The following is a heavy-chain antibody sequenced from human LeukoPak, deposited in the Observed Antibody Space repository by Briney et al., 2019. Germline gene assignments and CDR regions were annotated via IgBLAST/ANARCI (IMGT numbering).Heavy chain of an antibody. CDR1: GGSISSSSYY. V-gene: IGHV4-39*07. CDR3: ARSGDCSGGSCYSWAGYYYYYMDV. J-gene: IGHJ6*03. D-gene: IGHD2-15*01. Sequence: TSETLSLTCTVSGGSISSSSYYWGWIRQPPGKGLEWIGTIFYSGSTYHNPSLKSRVTISVDTSKNQFSLKLSSVTAADTAVYYCARSGDCSGGSCYSWAGYYYYYMDVWGRGTTVTVSS. CDR2: IFYSGST.